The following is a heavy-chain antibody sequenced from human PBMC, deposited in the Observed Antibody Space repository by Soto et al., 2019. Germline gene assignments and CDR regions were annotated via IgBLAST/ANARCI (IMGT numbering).Heavy chain of an antibody. V-gene: IGHV3-30*18. D-gene: IGHD3-10*01. CDR3: AKEIDYGSGSYDYYFDY. CDR2: ISYDGSNK. J-gene: IGHJ4*02. Sequence: GGSLRLSCAASGFTFSSYGMHWVRQAPGKGLEWVAVISYDGSNKYYADSVKGRFTISRDNSKNTLYLQMNSLRAEDTAVYYCAKEIDYGSGSYDYYFDYWGQGTLVTVSS. CDR1: GFTFSSYG.